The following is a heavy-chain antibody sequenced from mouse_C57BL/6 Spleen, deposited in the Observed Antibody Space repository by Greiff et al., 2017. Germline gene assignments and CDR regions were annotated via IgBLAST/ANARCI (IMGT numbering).Heavy chain of an antibody. CDR1: GYTFTDYY. V-gene: IGHV1-77*01. CDR2: SGPGSGST. J-gene: IGHJ3*01. Sequence: VKLMESGAELVKPGALVKISCKASGYTFTDYYINWVKQRPGKGLEWIGKSGPGSGSTYYNEKFKAKATLTADKSSSTAYMQLSILTSEYSAIYFFAKVGYSNLAWFAYWGQGTLVTVSA. D-gene: IGHD2-5*01. CDR3: AKVGYSNLAWFAY.